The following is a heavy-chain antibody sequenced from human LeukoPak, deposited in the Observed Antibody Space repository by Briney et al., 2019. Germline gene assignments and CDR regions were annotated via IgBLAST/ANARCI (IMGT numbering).Heavy chain of an antibody. D-gene: IGHD6-25*01. J-gene: IGHJ4*02. V-gene: IGHV6-1*01. CDR2: TYYRSKWYN. CDR1: GDSVSSNNAA. Sequence: SQTLSLTCAISGDSVSSNNAAWNRIRQSPSRGLEWLGRTYYRSKWYNDYAASVKSRITIKSATPKNHLSLQLNSVTPEDTAVYFCARALRYSSGWALDYWGQGTLVTVSS. CDR3: ARALRYSSGWALDY.